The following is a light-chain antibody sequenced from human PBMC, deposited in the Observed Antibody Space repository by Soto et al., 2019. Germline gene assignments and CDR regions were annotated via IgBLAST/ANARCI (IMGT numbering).Light chain of an antibody. J-gene: IGKJ2*01. CDR2: ETS. CDR3: QQFGTSPYT. Sequence: IVLTQFPATLSVTPVETAARTCKASQSLSSNLAWYQQRRGQAPRLLMFETSIRASGIPDRFSGSGSGTDFTLTISRLEPEDFAVYWCQQFGTSPYTFGQGTKVDI. CDR1: QSLSSN. V-gene: IGKV3-20*01.